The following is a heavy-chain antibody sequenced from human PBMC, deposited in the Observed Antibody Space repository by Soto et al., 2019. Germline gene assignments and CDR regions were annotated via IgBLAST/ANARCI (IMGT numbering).Heavy chain of an antibody. D-gene: IGHD2-8*01. Sequence: SETLSLTCAVYGGSFSGYYWSWIRQPPGKGLEWIGEINHSGSTNYNPSLKSRVTISVDTSKNQFSLKLRSVTAADTAVYYCARQQNGVCYTPCLPQNWFDPWGQGTLVTVSS. CDR1: GGSFSGYY. CDR3: ARQQNGVCYTPCLPQNWFDP. CDR2: INHSGST. J-gene: IGHJ5*02. V-gene: IGHV4-34*01.